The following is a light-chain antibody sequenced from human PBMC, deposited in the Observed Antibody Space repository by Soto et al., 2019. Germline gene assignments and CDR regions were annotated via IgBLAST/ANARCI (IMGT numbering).Light chain of an antibody. V-gene: IGKV3-20*01. CDR3: QQYSKWPT. CDR1: QSVRSNY. CDR2: GAS. J-gene: IGKJ1*01. Sequence: EIVLTQSPGTLSLSPGEGATLSCRASQSVRSNYLAWYQQKPGQAPRLLIYGASSRATGSPDRFSGSGSGTDFTLTISRLEPEDFAVYYCQQYSKWPTFGRGTKVEIK.